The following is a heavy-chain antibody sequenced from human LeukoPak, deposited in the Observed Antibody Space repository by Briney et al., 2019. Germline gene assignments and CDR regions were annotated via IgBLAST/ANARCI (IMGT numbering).Heavy chain of an antibody. D-gene: IGHD3-3*01. CDR2: INAGNGNT. V-gene: IGHV1-3*01. CDR3: ARDLTSYYDFWSGYSGFDY. CDR1: GYTFTSYA. Sequence: ASVKVSCKASGYTFTSYAMHWVRQATGQRLEWMGWINAGNGNTKYSQKFQGRVTITRDTSASTAYMELSSLRSEDTAVYYCARDLTSYYDFWSGYSGFDYWGQGTLVTVSS. J-gene: IGHJ4*02.